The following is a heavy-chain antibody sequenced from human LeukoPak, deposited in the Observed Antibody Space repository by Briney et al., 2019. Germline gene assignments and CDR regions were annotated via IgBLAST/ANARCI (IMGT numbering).Heavy chain of an antibody. J-gene: IGHJ6*02. D-gene: IGHD2-15*01. CDR1: GVSFSSYY. V-gene: IGHV4-34*01. CDR3: ARDRRYYLYYGMDV. CDR2: INHSGST. Sequence: PSETLSLTCAVYGVSFSSYYWSWLRQSPGKGLEWLGEINHSGSTNYNPSLKSRVAISVDTSKNQFSLKLSSVTAADTAVYYCARDRRYYLYYGMDVWGQGTTVTVSS.